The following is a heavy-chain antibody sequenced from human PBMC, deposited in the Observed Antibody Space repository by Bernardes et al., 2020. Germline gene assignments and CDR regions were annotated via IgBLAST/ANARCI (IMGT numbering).Heavy chain of an antibody. CDR1: GFTFSSYG. D-gene: IGHD3-3*01. Sequence: GGSLRLSCAASGFTFSSYGMHWVRQAPGKGLEWVAVIWYDGSNKYYADSVKGRFTISRDNSKNTLYLQMNSLRAEDTAVYYCARGPNTWSGYPYYFDYWGQGTLVTVSS. CDR3: ARGPNTWSGYPYYFDY. V-gene: IGHV3-33*08. J-gene: IGHJ4*02. CDR2: IWYDGSNK.